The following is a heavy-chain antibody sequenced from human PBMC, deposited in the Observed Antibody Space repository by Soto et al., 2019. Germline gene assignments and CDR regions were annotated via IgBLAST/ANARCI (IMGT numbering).Heavy chain of an antibody. J-gene: IGHJ4*02. CDR1: GASISGFY. CDR2: IYATGTT. Sequence: SETLSLTCTVSGASISGFYWSWIRKSAGKGLEWIGRIYATGTTDYNPSLKSRVMMSVDTSKKQFSLKLSSVTAADTAVYYCARDRGTSRHLDYWGQGTLVTVSS. V-gene: IGHV4-4*07. CDR3: ARDRGTSRHLDY. D-gene: IGHD2-2*01.